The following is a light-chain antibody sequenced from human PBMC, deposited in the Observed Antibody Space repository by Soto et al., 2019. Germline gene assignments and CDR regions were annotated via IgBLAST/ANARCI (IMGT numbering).Light chain of an antibody. CDR3: QQYDKWPPVT. CDR1: QSVSSSY. V-gene: IGKV3-20*01. CDR2: GAS. Sequence: VLTQSPFTLSLAHGERATLSCRASQSVSSSYLAWYQQKPGQAPRLLIYGASSRATGIPARFSGSGSGTEFTLTISSLQSEVFAVYYCQQYDKWPPVTFGQGTRLEI. J-gene: IGKJ5*01.